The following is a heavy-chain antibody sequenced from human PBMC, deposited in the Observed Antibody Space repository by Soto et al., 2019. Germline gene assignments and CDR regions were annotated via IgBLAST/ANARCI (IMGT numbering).Heavy chain of an antibody. CDR3: AKDLYSNYGDAFDI. D-gene: IGHD4-4*01. Sequence: GGSRRLSCAASGFTFDDYAMHWVRQAPGKGLEWVSGISWNSDNIVYADSVKGRFTISRDNAKNSLYLQMNSLRAEDTALYYCAKDLYSNYGDAFDIWGQGTMVTVSS. J-gene: IGHJ3*02. V-gene: IGHV3-9*01. CDR2: ISWNSDNI. CDR1: GFTFDDYA.